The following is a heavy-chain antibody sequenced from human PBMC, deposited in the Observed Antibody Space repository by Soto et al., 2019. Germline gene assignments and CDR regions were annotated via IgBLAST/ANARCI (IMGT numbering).Heavy chain of an antibody. Sequence: ASVKVSCKASGGTFSSYAISWVRQAPGQGLEWMGGIIPIFGTANYAQKFQGRVTITADESTSTAYMELSSLRSEDTAVYYCAGDIARLDLGYCTNGVCYDAFDIWGQGTMVTVSS. D-gene: IGHD2-8*01. CDR2: IIPIFGTA. J-gene: IGHJ3*02. CDR3: AGDIARLDLGYCTNGVCYDAFDI. CDR1: GGTFSSYA. V-gene: IGHV1-69*13.